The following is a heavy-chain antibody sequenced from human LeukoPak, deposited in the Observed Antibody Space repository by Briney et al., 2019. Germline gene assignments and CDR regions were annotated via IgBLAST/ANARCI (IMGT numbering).Heavy chain of an antibody. V-gene: IGHV4-34*01. J-gene: IGHJ4*02. CDR3: ARGGDCSGGSCYKITDY. Sequence: SETLSLTCAAYGGSFSGYYWSWIRQPPGKGLEWVGEINHSGSTNYNPSLKSRVTISVDTSKNQFSLKLSSVTAADTAVYYCARGGDCSGGSCYKITDYWGQGTLVTVSS. CDR2: INHSGST. D-gene: IGHD2-15*01. CDR1: GGSFSGYY.